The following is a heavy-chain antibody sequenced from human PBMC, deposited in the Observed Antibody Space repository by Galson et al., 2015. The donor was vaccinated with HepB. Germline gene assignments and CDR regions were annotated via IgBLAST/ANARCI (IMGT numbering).Heavy chain of an antibody. V-gene: IGHV1-2*04. Sequence: SVKVSCKASGYTFTGYYMHWVRQAPGQGLEWMGWINPNSGGTNYAQKFQGWVTMTRDTSISTAYMELSRLRSDDTAVYYCARGPMVRGVITNWFDPWGQGTLVTVSS. CDR2: INPNSGGT. CDR3: ARGPMVRGVITNWFDP. D-gene: IGHD3-10*01. CDR1: GYTFTGYY. J-gene: IGHJ5*02.